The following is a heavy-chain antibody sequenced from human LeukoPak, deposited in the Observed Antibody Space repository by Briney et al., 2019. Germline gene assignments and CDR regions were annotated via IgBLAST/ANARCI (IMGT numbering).Heavy chain of an antibody. CDR3: ARKTYYYDSGSYSKSYYFDY. CDR1: GFTFSDFY. CDR2: ISSSSTDT. D-gene: IGHD3-10*01. Sequence: GGSLRLSCAASGFTFSDFYMSWIRQAPGKGLECLSDISSSSTDTNYADSVKGRFTISRDNAKNSLFLQLNSLRAEDTAVYYCARKTYYYDSGSYSKSYYFDYWGQGTLVTVSS. J-gene: IGHJ4*02. V-gene: IGHV3-11*06.